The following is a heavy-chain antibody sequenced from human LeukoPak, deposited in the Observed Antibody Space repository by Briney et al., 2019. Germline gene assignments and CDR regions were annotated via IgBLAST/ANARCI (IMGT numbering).Heavy chain of an antibody. V-gene: IGHV3-9*01. CDR1: GFTFDDYA. J-gene: IGHJ3*02. Sequence: GGSLRLSCAASGFTFDDYALHWVRPAPGKGLEWVSGISWNSGSIGYADSVKGRFTISRDNAKNSLYLQMNSLRAEDTALYYCAKAGRWLQLSAAFDIWGQGTMVTVSS. D-gene: IGHD5-24*01. CDR3: AKAGRWLQLSAAFDI. CDR2: ISWNSGSI.